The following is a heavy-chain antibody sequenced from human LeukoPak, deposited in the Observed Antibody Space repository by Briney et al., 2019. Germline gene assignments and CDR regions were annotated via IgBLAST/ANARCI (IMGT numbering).Heavy chain of an antibody. D-gene: IGHD2-15*01. CDR3: ARARYETRIWPKSRYDYYHYMDV. J-gene: IGHJ6*03. CDR1: GYTFTSYH. CDR2: MNPSSGDT. V-gene: IGHV1-8*01. Sequence: AASVKVSCTASGYTFTSYHINWVRQATGQGLEWMGWMNPSSGDTGYAQKFQDRVSITRNTSISTAYMELSSLRSGDMAVYYCARARYETRIWPKSRYDYYHYMDVWGKGTTVTVSS.